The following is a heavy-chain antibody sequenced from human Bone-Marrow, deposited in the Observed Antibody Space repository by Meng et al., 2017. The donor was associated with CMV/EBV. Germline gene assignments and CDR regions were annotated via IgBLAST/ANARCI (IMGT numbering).Heavy chain of an antibody. Sequence: ASVKVSCKASGYTFSNYDINWARQATGQGLEWMGWMNPNSGNTAYAQELQGRVTITRNISISTAYMELSSLRSEDTAVYYCARWGQYCSSTSCRDLGMDVWGQGTTVTVSS. D-gene: IGHD2-2*01. CDR2: MNPNSGNT. CDR3: ARWGQYCSSTSCRDLGMDV. CDR1: GYTFSNYD. J-gene: IGHJ6*02. V-gene: IGHV1-8*03.